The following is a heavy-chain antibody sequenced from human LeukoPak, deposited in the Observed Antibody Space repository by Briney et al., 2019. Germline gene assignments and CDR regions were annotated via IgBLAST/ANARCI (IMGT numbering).Heavy chain of an antibody. J-gene: IGHJ4*02. V-gene: IGHV3-64*01. CDR2: ISSNGGST. CDR1: GFTFSSYA. Sequence: GGSLRLSCAASGFTFSSYAMHWVRQAPGKGLEYVSAISSNGGSTYYANSVKGRFTISRDNSKNTLYLQMGSLRAEDMAVYYCARDRSLYDFWSGYADYWGQGTLVTVSS. D-gene: IGHD3-3*01. CDR3: ARDRSLYDFWSGYADY.